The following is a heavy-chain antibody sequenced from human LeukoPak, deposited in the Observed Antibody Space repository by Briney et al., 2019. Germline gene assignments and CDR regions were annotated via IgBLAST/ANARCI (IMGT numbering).Heavy chain of an antibody. D-gene: IGHD3-22*01. J-gene: IGHJ5*02. V-gene: IGHV4-59*12. CDR3: ARDVSYDSSASNWFDP. Sequence: PSETLSLTCTVSGASINHYYWNWIRQPPGKGLEWIGYIFYSGSTNYNPSLKSRVTMSVDTSKNQFSLKLSSVTAADTAVYYCARDVSYDSSASNWFDPWGQGTLVTVSS. CDR1: GASINHYY. CDR2: IFYSGST.